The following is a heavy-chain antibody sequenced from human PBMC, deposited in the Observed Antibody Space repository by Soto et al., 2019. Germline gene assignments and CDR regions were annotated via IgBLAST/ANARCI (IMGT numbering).Heavy chain of an antibody. CDR2: INLDGSEK. J-gene: IGHJ6*02. CDR3: ARDGSTSWYSYDYHGMDV. V-gene: IGHV3-7*05. Sequence: EVQLVESGGGLVQPGGSLRLSCAASGFTFRTYWLSWVRQVPGKGLEWVANINLDGSEKNYVDSVKGRFTISRDNARNSLSLQMSSLRAEDTALYYCARDGSTSWYSYDYHGMDVWGQGTRVTVSS. D-gene: IGHD5-18*01. CDR1: GFTFRTYW.